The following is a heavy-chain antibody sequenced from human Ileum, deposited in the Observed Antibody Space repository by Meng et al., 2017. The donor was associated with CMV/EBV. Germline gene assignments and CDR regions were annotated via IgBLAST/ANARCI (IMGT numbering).Heavy chain of an antibody. CDR2: GYWDDDQ. CDR3: AHRAYIPGAGTPHTNWFDP. CDR1: EFSLSTIGVA. J-gene: IGHJ5*02. D-gene: IGHD6-13*01. Sequence: ILKWSGPTLVNLPQSLRLTCIVHEFSLSTIGVALGRICQPLGTRLALLAFGYWDDDQRYIPYLTNRLTITKDSSKNQVVLTMTDMDPVDTATYFCAHRAYIPGAGTPHTNWFDPWGQGILVTVSS. V-gene: IGHV2-5*02.